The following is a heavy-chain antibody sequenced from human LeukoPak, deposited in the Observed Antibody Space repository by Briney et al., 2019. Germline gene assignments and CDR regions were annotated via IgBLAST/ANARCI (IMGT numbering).Heavy chain of an antibody. CDR2: INWNGGST. Sequence: GGSLRLSCAASGFTFDDYGMSWVRQAPGKGLEWVSGINWNGGSTGYADSVKGRFTISRDNAKNTLYLQMNSLRAEDTAVYYCAKEPNSSSWVYFFDYWGQGTLVTVSS. J-gene: IGHJ4*02. D-gene: IGHD6-13*01. V-gene: IGHV3-20*04. CDR1: GFTFDDYG. CDR3: AKEPNSSSWVYFFDY.